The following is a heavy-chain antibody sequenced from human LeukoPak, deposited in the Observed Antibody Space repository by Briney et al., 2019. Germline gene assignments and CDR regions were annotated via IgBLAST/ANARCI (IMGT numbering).Heavy chain of an antibody. D-gene: IGHD3-22*01. Sequence: GGSLRVSCAASGFTFSSYWMSWLRQAPGKGLQGVANIKEDGSEEYYVDSVKGRFSISRDNAKNSLYLQMNSLRAEDTAVYYCARDWLAGNPYHAFDLWGKGTMVTVSS. CDR1: GFTFSSYW. V-gene: IGHV3-7*01. CDR2: IKEDGSEE. CDR3: ARDWLAGNPYHAFDL. J-gene: IGHJ3*01.